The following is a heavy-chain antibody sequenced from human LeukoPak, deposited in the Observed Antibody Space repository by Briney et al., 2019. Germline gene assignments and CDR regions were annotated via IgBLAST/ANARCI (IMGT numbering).Heavy chain of an antibody. CDR1: GGSISSYY. D-gene: IGHD4/OR15-4a*01. CDR2: IYYSGST. J-gene: IGHJ6*03. CDR3: ASSTMVAAYYYYYYMDV. V-gene: IGHV4-59*01. Sequence: PSETLSLTCTVSGGSISSYYWSWIRQPPGKGLEWIGYIYYSGSTNYNPSLKSRVTISVDTSKNQFSLKLSSVTAADTAVYYCASSTMVAAYYYYYYMDVWGKGTTVTVSS.